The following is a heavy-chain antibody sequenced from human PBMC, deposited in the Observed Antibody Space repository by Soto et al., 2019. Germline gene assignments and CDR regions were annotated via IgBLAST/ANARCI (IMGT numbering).Heavy chain of an antibody. J-gene: IGHJ4*02. Sequence: GGSLRLSCAASGFTFSSYGMHWVRQAPGKGLEWVSYISNSAYTEYYADSVKGRFTISRDNAQNSLDLQMHSLRAEDTAVYYCARDRGTAMETFYYWGQGTLVTVSS. CDR1: GFTFSSYG. CDR2: ISNSAYTE. CDR3: ARDRGTAMETFYY. V-gene: IGHV3-48*04. D-gene: IGHD5-18*01.